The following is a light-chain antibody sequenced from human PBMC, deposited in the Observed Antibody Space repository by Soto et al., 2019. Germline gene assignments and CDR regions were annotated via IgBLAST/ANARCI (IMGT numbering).Light chain of an antibody. CDR1: QSVSVY. CDR2: DVS. CDR3: QQRYNWVT. V-gene: IGKV3-11*01. J-gene: IGKJ4*01. Sequence: EIVLTQSPATLSLSLGERATLSCRASQSVSVYLAWYQQKTGQAPRLLIYDVSKRATGVPARFSGSGSATDFTLTISSLEAEDFALYYCQQRYNWVTFRGGTKVEI.